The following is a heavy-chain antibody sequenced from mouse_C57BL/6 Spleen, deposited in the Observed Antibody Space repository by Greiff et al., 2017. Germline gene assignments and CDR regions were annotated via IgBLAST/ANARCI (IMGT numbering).Heavy chain of an antibody. CDR2: IDPSDSET. Sequence: QVQLQQPGAELVRPGSSVKLSCKASGYTFTSYWMHWVKQRPIQGLEWIGNIDPSDSETHYNQTFKDKATLTVDKSSSTAYMQLSSLTAEDSAVYYCARRGYDYDGGAMDYWGQGTSVTVSS. J-gene: IGHJ4*01. V-gene: IGHV1-52*01. D-gene: IGHD2-4*01. CDR1: GYTFTSYW. CDR3: ARRGYDYDGGAMDY.